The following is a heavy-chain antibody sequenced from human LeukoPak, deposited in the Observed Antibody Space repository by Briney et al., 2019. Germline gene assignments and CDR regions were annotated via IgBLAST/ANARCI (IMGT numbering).Heavy chain of an antibody. V-gene: IGHV4-61*02. CDR2: IYTSGST. Sequence: SETLSLTCTVSGGSISSGSYYWSWIRQPAGKGLEWIGRIYTSGSTNYNPSLKSRVTISVDTSKNQFSLKLSSVTAADTAVYYCARNPCGGSSNCRSFDSXXXGXLVTVSP. CDR1: GGSISSGSYY. J-gene: IGHJ4*02. D-gene: IGHD2-15*01. CDR3: ARNPCGGSSNCRSFDS.